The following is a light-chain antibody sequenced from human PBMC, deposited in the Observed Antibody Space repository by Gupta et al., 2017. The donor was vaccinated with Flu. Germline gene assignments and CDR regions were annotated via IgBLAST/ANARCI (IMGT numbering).Light chain of an antibody. CDR3: MQVLQTPPT. Sequence: DILMTQSPLSLPVTPGEPASISCRSSQSLLHSNGYNYLDWYLQKPGQSPQLLIYLGSNRASGVPDRVSGSGSGTDFTLKISRVEAEDVGTYYCMQVLQTPPTFGQGTRVEI. J-gene: IGKJ1*01. V-gene: IGKV2-28*01. CDR2: LGS. CDR1: QSLLHSNGYNY.